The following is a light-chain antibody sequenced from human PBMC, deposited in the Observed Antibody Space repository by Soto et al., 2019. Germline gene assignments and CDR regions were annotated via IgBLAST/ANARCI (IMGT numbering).Light chain of an antibody. CDR3: MQAIQFPLT. J-gene: IGKJ4*01. CDR1: QSLLHSDGRTY. CDR2: EVS. V-gene: IGKV2D-29*02. Sequence: DVVMTQSPLSLPVTLGQPASISCKSSQSLLHSDGRTYLYWYLQKPGQSPQLLIYEVSKRFSGVPDRFSGSGSGTDFTLKISRVEAEDVGVYFCMQAIQFPLTFSGGTKVDI.